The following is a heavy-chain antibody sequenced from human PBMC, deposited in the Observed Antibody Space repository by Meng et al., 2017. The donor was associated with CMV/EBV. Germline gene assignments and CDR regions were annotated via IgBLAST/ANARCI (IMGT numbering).Heavy chain of an antibody. V-gene: IGHV1-2*02. Sequence: ASVKVSCKASGYTFTGYYMHWVRQAPGQELEWMGWINPNSGGTNYAQKFQGRVTMTRDTSISTAYMELSRLRSDDTAVYYCARVREYSSSSEFDYWGQGTLVTVSS. J-gene: IGHJ4*02. CDR1: GYTFTGYY. CDR3: ARVREYSSSSEFDY. CDR2: INPNSGGT. D-gene: IGHD6-6*01.